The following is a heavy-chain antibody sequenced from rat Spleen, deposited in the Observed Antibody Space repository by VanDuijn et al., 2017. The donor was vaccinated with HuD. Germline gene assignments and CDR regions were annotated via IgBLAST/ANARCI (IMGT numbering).Heavy chain of an antibody. CDR2: IIYDGTNT. Sequence: EVQLVESGGGLVQPGGSLKLSCVASGFTFSDYTMAWVRQAPKKGLEWVAAIIYDGTNTYYRDSVKGRFTISRDNAKSILYLQMDSLRSEDTAIYYCARPTTGIPFNYWGQGVMVTVSS. V-gene: IGHV5-17*01. CDR3: ARPTTGIPFNY. CDR1: GFTFSDYT. D-gene: IGHD1-9*01. J-gene: IGHJ2*01.